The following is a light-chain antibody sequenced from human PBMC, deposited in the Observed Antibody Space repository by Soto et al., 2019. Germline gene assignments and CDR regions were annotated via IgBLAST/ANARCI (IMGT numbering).Light chain of an antibody. Sequence: ELVLMQSPGTLSLSPGEGATLSCRASQSVNKNYLAWYQQRPGQAPTVLIFDTSRRATGVPDRFSGSGSGTDFTLRISRVEPDDFAVYYCQQYGSSQFTFGPGTKVNIK. V-gene: IGKV3-20*01. CDR1: QSVNKNY. CDR3: QQYGSSQFT. CDR2: DTS. J-gene: IGKJ3*01.